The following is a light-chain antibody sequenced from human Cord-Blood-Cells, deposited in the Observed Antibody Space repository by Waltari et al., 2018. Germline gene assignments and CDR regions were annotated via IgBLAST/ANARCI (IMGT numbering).Light chain of an antibody. CDR1: QSVLYSSNNKNY. CDR2: WAS. V-gene: IGKV4-1*01. CDR3: QQYYSTPRT. Sequence: DIVMTQSPDSLAVSLGERATINCKYSQSVLYSSNNKNYLAWYQQKPGPPPKLLIYWASTRESGVPDRFSGSRSGTDFTLTISSLQAEDVAVYYCQQYYSTPRTFGQGTKVEIK. J-gene: IGKJ1*01.